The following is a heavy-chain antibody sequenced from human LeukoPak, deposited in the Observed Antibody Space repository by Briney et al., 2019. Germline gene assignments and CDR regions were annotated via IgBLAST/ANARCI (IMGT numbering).Heavy chain of an antibody. J-gene: IGHJ4*02. CDR1: GYTFTSYE. CDR2: MNPDSGDT. D-gene: IGHD3-22*01. CDR3: ARGLGTYDSSELTWPMISF. V-gene: IGHV1-8*01. Sequence: ASVKVSCKASGYTFTSYEINWVRQATGQGLEWLGWMNPDSGDTAYVQKFQGRITVTRSTSISTAYMELSSLRSEDTAVYYCARGLGTYDSSELTWPMISFWGQGTLVTVSS.